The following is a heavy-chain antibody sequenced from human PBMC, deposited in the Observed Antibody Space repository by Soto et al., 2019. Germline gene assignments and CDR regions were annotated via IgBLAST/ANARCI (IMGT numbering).Heavy chain of an antibody. J-gene: IGHJ4*02. Sequence: ASVKVSCKASGYTFTSYYMHWVRQAPGQGLEWMGIINPSGGSTSYAQKFQGRVTMTRDTSTSTVYMELSSLRSEDTAVYYCARDSWEINYDFWSGSKGTKLDYWGQGTLVTVSS. CDR3: ARDSWEINYDFWSGSKGTKLDY. D-gene: IGHD3-3*01. CDR1: GYTFTSYY. V-gene: IGHV1-46*01. CDR2: INPSGGST.